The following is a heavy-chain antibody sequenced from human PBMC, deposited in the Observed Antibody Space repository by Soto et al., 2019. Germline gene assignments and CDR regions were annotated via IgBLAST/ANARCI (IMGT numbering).Heavy chain of an antibody. V-gene: IGHV4-39*02. Sequence: SETLSLTCTVSGGSISRSDYYWGWIRQPPGKGLEWIGSIYYSGSTYYNPSLKSRFTVSVDTSQNQFSLKLSSVTAADTAVYYCARDKIAGLFDYWGQGTLVTVSS. CDR1: GGSISRSDYY. D-gene: IGHD2-21*01. CDR3: ARDKIAGLFDY. CDR2: IYYSGST. J-gene: IGHJ4*02.